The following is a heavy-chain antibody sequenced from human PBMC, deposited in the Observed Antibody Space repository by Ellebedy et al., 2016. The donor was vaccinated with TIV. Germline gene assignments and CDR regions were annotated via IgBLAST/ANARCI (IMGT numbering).Heavy chain of an antibody. D-gene: IGHD1-14*01. Sequence: PGGSLRLSCAASGFTFSNYAMSRVRQAPGKGLEWVSGFGISGDTTYYVDSVKGRFTISRDNSKNTLYLQMNSLRVEDTAIYYCARGKSGTYIHHAFDYWGQGTLVTVSS. V-gene: IGHV3-23*01. J-gene: IGHJ4*02. CDR3: ARGKSGTYIHHAFDY. CDR1: GFTFSNYA. CDR2: FGISGDTT.